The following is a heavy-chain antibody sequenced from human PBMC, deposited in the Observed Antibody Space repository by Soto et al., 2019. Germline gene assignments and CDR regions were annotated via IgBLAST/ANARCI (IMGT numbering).Heavy chain of an antibody. CDR1: GYTFTSYG. V-gene: IGHV1-18*01. CDR3: ARDTSYYDSSGYYTPYFDY. Sequence: QVQLVQSGAEVKKPGASVKVSCKASGYTFTSYGISWVRQAPGQGLEWMGWISAYNGNTNYAQKLQGRVTMTTDTSTSTAYMERRSLRSDDTAVYYCARDTSYYDSSGYYTPYFDYWGQGTLVTVSS. J-gene: IGHJ4*02. CDR2: ISAYNGNT. D-gene: IGHD3-22*01.